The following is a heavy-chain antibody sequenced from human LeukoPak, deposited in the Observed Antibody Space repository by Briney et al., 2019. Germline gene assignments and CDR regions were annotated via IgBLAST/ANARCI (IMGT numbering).Heavy chain of an antibody. V-gene: IGHV4-4*02. CDR2: IYHSGST. CDR3: ARDLLNHIAPYYYMDV. Sequence: PSETLSLTCAVSGGSISSSNWWSWVRQPPGKGLEWIGEIYHSGSTNYNPSLKSRVTISVDTSKNQFSLKLSSVTAADTAVYYCARDLLNHIAPYYYMDVWGKGTTVTVSS. D-gene: IGHD6-13*01. CDR1: GGSISSSNW. J-gene: IGHJ6*03.